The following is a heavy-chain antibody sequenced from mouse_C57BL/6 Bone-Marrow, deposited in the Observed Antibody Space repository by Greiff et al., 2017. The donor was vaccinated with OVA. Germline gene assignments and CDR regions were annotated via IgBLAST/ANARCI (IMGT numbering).Heavy chain of an antibody. CDR2: ISDGGSYT. D-gene: IGHD2-4*01. CDR1: GFTFSSYA. Sequence: EVMLVESGGGLVKPGGSLKLSCAASGFTFSSYAMSWVRQTPEKRLEWVATISDGGSYTYYPDNVKGRCTISRDNAKNNLYLQMSHLKSEDTAMYYCARDDDYDGVDDWGQGTTLTVSS. V-gene: IGHV5-4*01. CDR3: ARDDDYDGVDD. J-gene: IGHJ2*01.